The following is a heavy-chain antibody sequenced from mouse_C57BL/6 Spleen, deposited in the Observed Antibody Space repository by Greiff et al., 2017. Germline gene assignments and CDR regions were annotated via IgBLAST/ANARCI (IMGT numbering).Heavy chain of an antibody. V-gene: IGHV1-82*01. CDR2: IYPGDGDT. J-gene: IGHJ2*01. Sequence: QVQLQQSGPELVKPGASVKISCKASGYAFSSSWMNWVKQRPGKGLEWIGRIYPGDGDTNYNGKFKGKATLTADKSSSTAYMQLSSLTSEDSAVYFCARRFITGNYFDYWGQGTTLTVSS. CDR1: GYAFSSSW. D-gene: IGHD1-1*01. CDR3: ARRFITGNYFDY.